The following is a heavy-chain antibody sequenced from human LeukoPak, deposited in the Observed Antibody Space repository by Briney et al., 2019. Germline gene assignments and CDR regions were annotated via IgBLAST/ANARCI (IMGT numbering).Heavy chain of an antibody. CDR2: ISGSGGST. CDR1: GFTFSSYA. Sequence: GGSLRLSCAASGFTFSSYAMSWVRQAPGKGLEWVSAISGSGGSTYYADSAKGRFTISRDNSKNTLYLQMNSLRAEDTAVYYCAKGGDIVVVVAPYFDYWGQGTLVTVSS. V-gene: IGHV3-23*01. CDR3: AKGGDIVVVVAPYFDY. D-gene: IGHD2-15*01. J-gene: IGHJ4*02.